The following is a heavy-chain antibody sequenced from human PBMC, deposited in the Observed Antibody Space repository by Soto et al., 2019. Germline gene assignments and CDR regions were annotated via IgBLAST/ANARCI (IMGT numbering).Heavy chain of an antibody. CDR1: GGSISSGGYY. J-gene: IGHJ4*02. CDR2: IYYSGST. CDR3: ARDGSGYDLGQFDY. Sequence: SEILSLTCTVSGGSISSGGYYWSWIRQHPGKGLEWIGYIYYSGSTYYNPSLKSRVTISVDTSKNQFSLQLNSVTPEDTAVYYSARDGSGYDLGQFDYWGQGTLVTVSS. D-gene: IGHD5-12*01. V-gene: IGHV4-31*03.